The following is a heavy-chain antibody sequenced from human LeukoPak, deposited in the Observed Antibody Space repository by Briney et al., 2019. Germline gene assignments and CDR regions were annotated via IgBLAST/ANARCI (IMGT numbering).Heavy chain of an antibody. CDR3: AKGSTVTLIDPWDY. D-gene: IGHD4-17*01. CDR1: GFTFSTYA. J-gene: IGHJ4*02. CDR2: ISGSGGST. V-gene: IGHV3-23*01. Sequence: GGSLRLSCAASGFTFSTYAMSWVRQAPGKGLEWVSAISGSGGSTYYADSVKGRFTISRDNSKNTLYLQMNSLRAEDTAVYYCAKGSTVTLIDPWDYWGQGTLVTVPS.